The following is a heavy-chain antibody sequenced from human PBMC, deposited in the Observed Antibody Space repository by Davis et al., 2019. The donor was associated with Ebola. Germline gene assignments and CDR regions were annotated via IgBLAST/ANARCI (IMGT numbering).Heavy chain of an antibody. V-gene: IGHV4-30-4*01. CDR3: ARRNKEWGYTKTDDDAFDI. CDR1: GGSISSGDYY. J-gene: IGHJ3*02. Sequence: PSETLSLTCTVSGGSISSGDYYWSWIRQPPGKGLEWIGYIYYSGSTYYSPSLKSRVTISVDTSKNQFSLKLSSVTAADTAVYYCARRNKEWGYTKTDDDAFDIWGQGTMVTVSS. CDR2: IYYSGST. D-gene: IGHD2-15*01.